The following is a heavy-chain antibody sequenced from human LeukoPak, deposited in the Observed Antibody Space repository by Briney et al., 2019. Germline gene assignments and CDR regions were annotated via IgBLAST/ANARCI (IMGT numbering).Heavy chain of an antibody. D-gene: IGHD3-10*02. CDR1: GFTFSSYW. CDR3: AELGITMIGGV. CDR2: INHDGDSA. Sequence: GGSLRLSCVASGFTFSSYWMHWVRQAPGKGLVWVARINHDGDSANYADFVKGRFTISRDNAKNSLYLQMNSLRAEDTAVYYCAELGITMIGGVWGKGTTVTISS. J-gene: IGHJ6*04. V-gene: IGHV3-74*01.